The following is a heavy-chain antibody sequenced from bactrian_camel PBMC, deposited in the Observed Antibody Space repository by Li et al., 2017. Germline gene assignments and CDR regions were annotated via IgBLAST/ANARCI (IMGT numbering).Heavy chain of an antibody. CDR2: IATGSGNT. J-gene: IGHJ4*01. CDR1: GFTFANYA. CDR3: AAELTDGYCRAQVWSRY. D-gene: IGHD5*01. Sequence: VQLVESGGGLVQPGGSLRLSCAASGFTFANYAMTWVRQAPGKGLEWVSRIATGSGNTYYADSVKGRFAISKDDAKITLYLQMNSLKPEDTAKYYCAAELTDGYCRAQVWSRYWGQGTQVTVS. V-gene: IGHV3S31*01.